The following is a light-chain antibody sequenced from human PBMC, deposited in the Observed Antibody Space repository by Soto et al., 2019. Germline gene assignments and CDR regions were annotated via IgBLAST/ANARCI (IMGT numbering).Light chain of an antibody. CDR3: QQYKSYSVT. Sequence: DIMLPQSPTTLSVSVGVSVTLTCRASQSITNWLAWYQQKPGEVPKRLIYAASSLESGVPSRFSGSGSGTEFTLTISSPQPDDFATYYCQQYKSYSVTFGQGTKVDIK. J-gene: IGKJ1*01. CDR2: AAS. V-gene: IGKV1-5*01. CDR1: QSITNW.